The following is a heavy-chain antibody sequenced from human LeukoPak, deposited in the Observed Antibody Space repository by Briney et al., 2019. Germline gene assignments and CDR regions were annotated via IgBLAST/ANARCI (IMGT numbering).Heavy chain of an antibody. CDR1: GYTFTSYD. CDR2: MNPNSGNT. D-gene: IGHD3-10*01. V-gene: IGHV1-8*01. CDR3: AREESTMVRGVTPYNWFDP. J-gene: IGHJ5*02. Sequence: ASVKVSCKASGYTFTSYDINWVRQATGQGLEWMRWMNPNSGNTGYAQKFQGRVTMTRNTSISTAYMELSSLRSEDTAVYYCAREESTMVRGVTPYNWFDPWGQGTLVTVSS.